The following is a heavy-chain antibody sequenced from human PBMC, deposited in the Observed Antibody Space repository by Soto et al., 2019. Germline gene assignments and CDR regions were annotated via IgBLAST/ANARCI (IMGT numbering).Heavy chain of an antibody. CDR1: GGSISSSSYY. Sequence: SETLSLTCTVSGGSISSSSYYWGWIRQPPGKGLEWIGSIYYSGSTYYNPSLKSRVTISVDTSKNQFSLKLSSVTAADTAVYYCARLSKWELLALDYWGQGTLVTVSS. CDR3: ARLSKWELLALDY. V-gene: IGHV4-39*01. J-gene: IGHJ4*02. CDR2: IYYSGST. D-gene: IGHD1-26*01.